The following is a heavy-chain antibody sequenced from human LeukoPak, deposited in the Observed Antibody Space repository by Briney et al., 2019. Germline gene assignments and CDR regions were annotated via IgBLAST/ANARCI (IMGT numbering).Heavy chain of an antibody. Sequence: ASVKVSCKASGYTFTGYYMHWVRQAPGQGLEGMGWINPNSGGTNYAQKFQGRVTMTRGTSISTAYMELSRLRSDDTAVYYCARGGIVGALLNYWGQGTLVTVSS. CDR1: GYTFTGYY. D-gene: IGHD1-26*01. CDR2: INPNSGGT. CDR3: ARGGIVGALLNY. J-gene: IGHJ4*02. V-gene: IGHV1-2*02.